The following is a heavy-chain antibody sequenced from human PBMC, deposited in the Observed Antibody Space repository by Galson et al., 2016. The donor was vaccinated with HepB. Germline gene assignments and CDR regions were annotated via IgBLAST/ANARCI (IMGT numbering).Heavy chain of an antibody. CDR3: ARHSSYYGNFDY. CDR1: GGSLSSYY. CDR2: IYYSGST. J-gene: IGHJ4*02. V-gene: IGHV4-59*05. D-gene: IGHD2-15*01. Sequence: LSLTCTVSGGSLSSYYWSWIRQPPRKGLEWIGSIYYSGSTYYNPSLKSRVTISVDTSKNQFSLNLSSVTAADTAVYYCARHSSYYGNFDYWGQGTLVTVSS.